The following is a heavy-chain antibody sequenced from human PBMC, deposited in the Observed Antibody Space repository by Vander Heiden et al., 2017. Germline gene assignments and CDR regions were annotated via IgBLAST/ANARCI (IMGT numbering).Heavy chain of an antibody. V-gene: IGHV3-15*01. J-gene: IGHJ4*02. CDR1: GFTFSSAW. Sequence: EVQLVESGGGLVKPGGSLRLSCAASGFTFSSAWMNWVRQAPGKGLEWVGRVKSKYDGGTTDYAAPVKGRFTISRDDSKNTAYMKMNNLSTEDTAVYDCSTGGSVVDYWGQGTLVTVSS. CDR2: VKSKYDGGTT. CDR3: STGGSVVDY.